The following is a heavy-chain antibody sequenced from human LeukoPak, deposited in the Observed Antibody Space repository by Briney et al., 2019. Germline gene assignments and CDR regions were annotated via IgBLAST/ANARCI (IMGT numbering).Heavy chain of an antibody. D-gene: IGHD6-19*01. CDR3: ARGDHSAWYLPYDY. Sequence: GASVKVSCKASGYTFTGYYMHWVRQAPGQGLEWMGWINPNSGGTNYAQKFQGRVTMTRDTSISTAYMELSRLRSDDTAVFYCARGDHSAWYLPYDYWGQGTLVTVSS. J-gene: IGHJ4*02. V-gene: IGHV1-2*02. CDR2: INPNSGGT. CDR1: GYTFTGYY.